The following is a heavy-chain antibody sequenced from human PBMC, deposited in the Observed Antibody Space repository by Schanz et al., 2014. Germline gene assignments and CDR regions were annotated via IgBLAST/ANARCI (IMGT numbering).Heavy chain of an antibody. Sequence: QAQLVQSGAEVKEPGASVKVSCKVSGYSLIHLTLYWVRQAHGKGLEWLGGFERVDSEPIYAPRFQGRVTMTKDSSTDTAYLEVTGLRSEDTAIYFCSTSGEDLEPTPNYWGQGTRITVSS. CDR1: GYSLIHLT. J-gene: IGHJ4*02. CDR3: STSGEDLEPTPNY. CDR2: FERVDSEP. D-gene: IGHD1-26*01. V-gene: IGHV1-24*01.